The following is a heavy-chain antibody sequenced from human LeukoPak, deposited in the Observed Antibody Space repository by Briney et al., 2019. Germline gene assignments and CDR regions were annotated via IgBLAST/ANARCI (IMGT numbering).Heavy chain of an antibody. Sequence: PGGSLRLSCAASGFTFSSYGMHWVRQAPGKGLEWVAVISYDGSNKYYADSVKGRFTISRDNSKNTLYLQMNSLKAEDTAVYYCAKDGISYYYDSSGYYLDYWGQGTLVTVSS. CDR1: GFTFSSYG. CDR2: ISYDGSNK. CDR3: AKDGISYYYDSSGYYLDY. V-gene: IGHV3-30*18. J-gene: IGHJ4*02. D-gene: IGHD3-22*01.